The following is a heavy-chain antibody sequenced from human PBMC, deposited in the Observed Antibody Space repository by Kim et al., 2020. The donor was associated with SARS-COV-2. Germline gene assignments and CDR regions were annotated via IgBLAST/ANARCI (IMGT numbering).Heavy chain of an antibody. CDR3: TAYDRRGAAFYYYYGMDV. Sequence: GGSLRLSCAASGFTFSSAWMSWVRRAPGKGLEWVGRIKSKTEGGTTDYAAPVKGRFTISRDDSKNTLYLQMNSLKTEDTAVYYCTAYDRRGAAFYYYYGMDVWGQGTTVTVSS. V-gene: IGHV3-15*01. J-gene: IGHJ6*02. CDR1: GFTFSSAW. CDR2: IKSKTEGGTT. D-gene: IGHD3-10*01.